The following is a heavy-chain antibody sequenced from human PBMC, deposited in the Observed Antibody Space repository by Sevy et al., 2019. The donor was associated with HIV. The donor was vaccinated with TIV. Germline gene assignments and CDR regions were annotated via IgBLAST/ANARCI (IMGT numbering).Heavy chain of an antibody. V-gene: IGHV1-24*01. CDR2: FDPEDDET. Sequence: ASVKVSCMVSGYTLSELSMHWVRQAPGKGLEWMGSFDPEDDETIYAQKFQGRVTMTEDTFTDTAYMELNNLRSEDTAVYCCATTKDYYDSSGSPFDYWGQGTLVTVSS. D-gene: IGHD3-22*01. CDR1: GYTLSELS. CDR3: ATTKDYYDSSGSPFDY. J-gene: IGHJ4*02.